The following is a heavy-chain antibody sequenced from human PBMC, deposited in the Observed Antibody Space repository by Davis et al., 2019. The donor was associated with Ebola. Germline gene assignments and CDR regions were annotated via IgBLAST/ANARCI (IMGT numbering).Heavy chain of an antibody. CDR2: VHSVSGI. CDR3: ATRGP. D-gene: IGHD3-10*01. Sequence: GESLKISCSASGYTVGSDFMYWARQAPGKGLEWLSMVHSVSGIFYADSVRGRFTIYTDTSKNPLFLQMNSLRVDDTAVYYCATRGPWGQGTLVTVSS. J-gene: IGHJ5*02. CDR1: GYTVGSDF. V-gene: IGHV3-53*01.